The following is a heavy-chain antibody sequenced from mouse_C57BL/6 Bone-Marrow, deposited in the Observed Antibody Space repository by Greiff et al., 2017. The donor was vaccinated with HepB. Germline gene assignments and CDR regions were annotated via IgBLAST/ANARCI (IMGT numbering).Heavy chain of an antibody. Sequence: VQLQQSGPELVKPGASVKISCKASGYAFSSSWMNWVKQRPGHGLEWIGEILPGSGSTNYNEKFKGKATFTADTSSNTAYMQLSSLTTEDSAIYYCARWGGYYGSSYGVWGTGTTVTVSS. CDR3: ARWGGYYGSSYGV. D-gene: IGHD1-1*01. J-gene: IGHJ1*03. V-gene: IGHV1-9*01. CDR2: ILPGSGST. CDR1: GYAFSSSW.